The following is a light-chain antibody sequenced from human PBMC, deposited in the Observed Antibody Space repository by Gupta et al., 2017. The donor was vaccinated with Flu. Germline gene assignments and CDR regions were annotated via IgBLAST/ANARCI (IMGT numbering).Light chain of an antibody. CDR1: SSDVGGYNL. Sequence: PLNQPASVSGSPGTSITISCTVTSSDVGGYNLVSWYQQSPGKVHKLIIYGVNKRHPGVSDRFSGSKSDNTASLTISGLQSEDEADYYCCSYKLIGARLVFGGGTKLAV. CDR2: GVN. CDR3: CSYKLIGARLV. V-gene: IGLV2-23*02. J-gene: IGLJ2*01.